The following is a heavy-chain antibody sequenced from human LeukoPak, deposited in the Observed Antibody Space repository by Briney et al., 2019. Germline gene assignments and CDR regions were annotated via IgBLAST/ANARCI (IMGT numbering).Heavy chain of an antibody. J-gene: IGHJ6*02. CDR3: ARGAPTSNYDFWSGYYTPYYYYGMDV. V-gene: IGHV3-7*04. CDR1: GFSFSSYT. Sequence: PGGSLRLSCAASGFSFSSYTMTWVRQAPGKGLEWVAQMKEDGNEKYYVDSVKGRFTISRDNSKNTLYLQMNSLRAEDTAVYYCARGAPTSNYDFWSGYYTPYYYYGMDVWGQGTTVTVSS. D-gene: IGHD3-3*01. CDR2: MKEDGNEK.